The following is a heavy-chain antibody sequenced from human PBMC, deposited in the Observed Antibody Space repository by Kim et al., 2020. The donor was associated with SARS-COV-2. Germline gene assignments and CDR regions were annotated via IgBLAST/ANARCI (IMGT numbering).Heavy chain of an antibody. Sequence: QALKGRFVLSLDTSVSTAYLQISSLKAEDTAVYYCARGYCSGNSCYEDYWGQGTLVTVSS. J-gene: IGHJ4*02. D-gene: IGHD2-2*01. V-gene: IGHV7-4-1*02. CDR3: ARGYCSGNSCYEDY.